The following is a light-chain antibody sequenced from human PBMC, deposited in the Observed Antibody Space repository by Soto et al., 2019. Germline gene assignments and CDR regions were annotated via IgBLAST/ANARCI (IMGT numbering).Light chain of an antibody. V-gene: IGKV3-15*01. Sequence: IEMTQSPATLSVSPGERATLSCRASQSVSSNLVWYQQKPGQAPRLLIYGASTRVTGIPARFSGSGSGTEFTLTITSLQSEDFAVYYCQQYNSWPRTFGQGTKVEIK. CDR3: QQYNSWPRT. CDR1: QSVSSN. J-gene: IGKJ1*01. CDR2: GAS.